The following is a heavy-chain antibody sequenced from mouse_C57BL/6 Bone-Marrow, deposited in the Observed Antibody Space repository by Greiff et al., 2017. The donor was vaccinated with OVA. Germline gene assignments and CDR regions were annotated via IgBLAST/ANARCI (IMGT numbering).Heavy chain of an antibody. J-gene: IGHJ2*01. CDR2: IRSGSSTT. V-gene: IGHV5-17*01. D-gene: IGHD1-1*01. CDR1: GFTFSDYG. Sequence: EVMLVESGGGLVKPGGSLKLSCAASGFTFSDYGMHWVRQAPEKGLEWVANIRSGSSTTYYADTVKGRFTISRDNAKNTLFMQMTSLRAEDTAIYYCARGGTTTDYWGQGTTLTVSS. CDR3: ARGGTTTDY.